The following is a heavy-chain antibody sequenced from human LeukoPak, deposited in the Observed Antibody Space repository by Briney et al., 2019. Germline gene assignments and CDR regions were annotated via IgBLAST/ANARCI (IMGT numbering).Heavy chain of an antibody. J-gene: IGHJ5*02. CDR3: ARVGPGGGELIAAAGINWFDP. D-gene: IGHD6-13*01. CDR2: ISAYNGNT. V-gene: IGHV1-18*01. CDR1: GHTLSDLS. Sequence: AASVTVSCKVSGHTLSDLSMHWVRQAPGQGLEWMGWISAYNGNTNYAQNLQGRVPLPTATSTTTAYMELRSLRSDGTAVYYCARVGPGGGELIAAAGINWFDPCGQGTLVTVSS.